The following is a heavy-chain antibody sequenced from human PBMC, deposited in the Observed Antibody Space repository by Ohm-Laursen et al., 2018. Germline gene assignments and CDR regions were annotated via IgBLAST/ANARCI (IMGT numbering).Heavy chain of an antibody. V-gene: IGHV1-69*01. CDR3: ARDRTGGSEYFDY. CDR2: IIPIFGTA. J-gene: IGHJ4*02. Sequence: SSVKVSCKASGGTFSSYAIGWVRQAPGQGLEWMGGIIPIFGTANYAQKFQGRVTITADESTSTAYIELSSLRSEDTAVYYCARDRTGGSEYFDYWGQGTLVTVSS. D-gene: IGHD3-16*01. CDR1: GGTFSSYA.